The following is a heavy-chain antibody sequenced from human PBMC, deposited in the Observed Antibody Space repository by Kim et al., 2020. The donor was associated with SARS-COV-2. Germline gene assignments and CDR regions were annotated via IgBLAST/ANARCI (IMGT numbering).Heavy chain of an antibody. CDR1: GGSISSGGYS. Sequence: SETLSLTCAVSGGSISSGGYSWSWIRQPPGKGLEWIGYIYHSGSTYYNPSLKSRVTISVDRSKNQFSLKLSSVTAADTAVYYCARGATVPFYWFDPWGQGTLVTVSS. J-gene: IGHJ5*02. CDR3: ARGATVPFYWFDP. D-gene: IGHD4-4*01. V-gene: IGHV4-30-2*01. CDR2: IYHSGST.